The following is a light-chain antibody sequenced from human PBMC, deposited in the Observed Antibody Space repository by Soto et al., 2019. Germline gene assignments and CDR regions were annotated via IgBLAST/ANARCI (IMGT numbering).Light chain of an antibody. V-gene: IGLV2-14*01. CDR3: SSYTSTTPLWV. CDR1: SSDVGGYNY. CDR2: EVN. Sequence: QSALTQPASVSGSPGQSITISCTGTSSDVGGYNYVSWYQQHPGKAPKLMIYEVNNRPSGVSNRFSGSKSGNTASLTISRLQAEDEADYYCSSYTSTTPLWVFGGGTKVTVL. J-gene: IGLJ3*02.